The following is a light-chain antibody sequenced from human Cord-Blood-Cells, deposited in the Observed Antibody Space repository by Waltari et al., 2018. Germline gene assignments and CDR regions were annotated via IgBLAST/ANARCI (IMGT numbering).Light chain of an antibody. V-gene: IGKV3-20*01. CDR2: GAS. Sequence: DIVLTQSPRTLSLSPADRATLSCRASQSVSSSYFAWYQQKPGQVPSLLIYGASSRATGIPDRFSGSGSGTDFTLTISRLEPEDFAVYYCQQYGSSPLTFGGGTKVEIK. CDR1: QSVSSSY. J-gene: IGKJ4*01. CDR3: QQYGSSPLT.